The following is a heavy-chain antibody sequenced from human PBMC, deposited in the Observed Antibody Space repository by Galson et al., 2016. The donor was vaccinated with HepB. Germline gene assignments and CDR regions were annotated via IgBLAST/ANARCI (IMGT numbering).Heavy chain of an antibody. D-gene: IGHD1-26*01. CDR3: ARDQNGSYMAY. Sequence: QPPGKGLEWIGFSQHSGNTNCNPSLKSRVTISVDTSENQFSLKMTSVTAADTAVYYCARDQNGSYMAYWGLGTLVTVSS. J-gene: IGHJ4*02. CDR2: SQHSGNT. V-gene: IGHV4-59*01.